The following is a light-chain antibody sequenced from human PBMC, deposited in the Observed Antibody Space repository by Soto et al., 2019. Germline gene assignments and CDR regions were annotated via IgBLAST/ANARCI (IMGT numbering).Light chain of an antibody. Sequence: EIILTQSPASLYVSPGDRATLSCRAIQSVNNNLAWDQQKPGQAPRLLIYGASTRATGIPGRFRGSGSGTEFTLNLTSLQSEDFAVYLCQQYNNVPPDTCDQGTKLEIK. CDR1: QSVNNN. V-gene: IGKV3-15*01. CDR3: QQYNNVPPDT. J-gene: IGKJ2*01. CDR2: GAS.